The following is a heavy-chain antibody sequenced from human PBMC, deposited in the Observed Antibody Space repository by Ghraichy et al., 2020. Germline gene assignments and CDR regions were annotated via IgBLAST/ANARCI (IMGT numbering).Heavy chain of an antibody. J-gene: IGHJ3*02. CDR1: GFTFSSHG. Sequence: GGSLRLSCAASGFTFSSHGMHWVRQAPGKGLEWVAVISYDGSNKYYADSVKGRFTISRDNSKNTLYLQMNSLRAEDTAVYYCAKEEMATIKGVAFDIWGQGTMVTVSS. D-gene: IGHD5-24*01. CDR2: ISYDGSNK. V-gene: IGHV3-30*18. CDR3: AKEEMATIKGVAFDI.